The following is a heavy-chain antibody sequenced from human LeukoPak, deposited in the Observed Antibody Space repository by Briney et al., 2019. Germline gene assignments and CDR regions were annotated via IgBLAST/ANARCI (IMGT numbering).Heavy chain of an antibody. CDR3: AKDNRRHYTSGPNPDSLH. CDR2: ISWNSGSI. CDR1: GFIFNNYA. Sequence: GRSLRLSCAGSGFIFNNYAMHWVRQPPGKGLEWVSGISWNSGSIGYADSVKGRFTISRDNAKNSLYLQMNSLRVEDTAFYYCAKDNRRHYTSGPNPDSLHWGQGALVTVSS. D-gene: IGHD6-19*01. J-gene: IGHJ4*02. V-gene: IGHV3-9*01.